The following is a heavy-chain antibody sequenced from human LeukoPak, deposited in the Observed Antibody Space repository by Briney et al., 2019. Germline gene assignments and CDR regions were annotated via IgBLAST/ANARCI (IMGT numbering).Heavy chain of an antibody. CDR1: GYTFTGYY. Sequence: GASVKVSCKASGYTFTGYYIHWVRQAPGQGLEWMGWINPNSGDANYAQKFQGRVTMTRVTSISTAYMELRRLRSDDTAVYYCAREGDYGDYADAFDIWGQGTVVTVSS. V-gene: IGHV1-2*02. CDR2: INPNSGDA. D-gene: IGHD4-17*01. CDR3: AREGDYGDYADAFDI. J-gene: IGHJ3*02.